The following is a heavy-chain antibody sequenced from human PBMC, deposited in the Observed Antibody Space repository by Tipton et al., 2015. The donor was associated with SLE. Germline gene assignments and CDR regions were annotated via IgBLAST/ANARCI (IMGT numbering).Heavy chain of an antibody. V-gene: IGHV4-39*07. CDR1: GGSFGGFY. Sequence: TLSLTCTVSGGSFGGFYWSWIRQSPGKGLEWIGSVYYSGATYYKSSLKSRVTISLDTSKNQLSLKLTSVTAADTAVYYCARYTWDDIDYWGQGTLVTVSS. CDR3: ARYTWDDIDY. J-gene: IGHJ4*02. CDR2: VYYSGAT. D-gene: IGHD1-20*01.